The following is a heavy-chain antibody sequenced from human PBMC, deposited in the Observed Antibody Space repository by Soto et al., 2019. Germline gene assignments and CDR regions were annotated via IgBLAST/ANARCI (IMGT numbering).Heavy chain of an antibody. Sequence: VQLVESGGGVVQPGRSLRLSCAASGFTFSDYAMHWVRQAPGKGLEWVAVVSHDGRNTHYAVSVKGRFTISRDSSKNTLSLEMTSLIAEDTAVYYCAKGGLQWLVTSDFNYWGQGALVTVSS. D-gene: IGHD6-19*01. CDR2: VSHDGRNT. CDR1: GFTFSDYA. J-gene: IGHJ4*02. CDR3: AKGGLQWLVTSDFNY. V-gene: IGHV3-30*18.